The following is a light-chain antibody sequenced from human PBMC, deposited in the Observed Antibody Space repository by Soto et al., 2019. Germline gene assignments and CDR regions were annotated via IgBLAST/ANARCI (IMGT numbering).Light chain of an antibody. CDR2: DAS. CDR1: QNIRTW. Sequence: DIQMNQSPSTLSAYVGDRVTITCRASQNIRTWLGWYQQKPGQPPRLLISDASSLHSGVPSRFSGSGSGTEFTLTISSLHPDHFATYFCQKYNDYSTFGQGTKLDIK. J-gene: IGKJ2*01. CDR3: QKYNDYST. V-gene: IGKV1-5*01.